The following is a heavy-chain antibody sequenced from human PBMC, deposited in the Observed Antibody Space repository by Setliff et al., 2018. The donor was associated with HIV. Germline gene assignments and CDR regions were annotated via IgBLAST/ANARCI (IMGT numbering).Heavy chain of an antibody. J-gene: IGHJ4*02. Sequence: ASVKVSCKASGGTFSNYAFSWVRLAPGQGLEWMGGIIPVFDTTNYEKKFRDRVTITADESTSTVYLELISLRSEDTAVYFCARDSHCSGPSCYSGGQFFDYWGQGTLVTVSS. D-gene: IGHD2-15*01. CDR1: GGTFSNYA. V-gene: IGHV1-69*13. CDR2: IIPVFDTT. CDR3: ARDSHCSGPSCYSGGQFFDY.